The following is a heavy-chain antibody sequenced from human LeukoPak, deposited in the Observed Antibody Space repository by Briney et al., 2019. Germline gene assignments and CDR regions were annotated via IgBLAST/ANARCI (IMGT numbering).Heavy chain of an antibody. CDR3: ASKSTDHGELRFDY. Sequence: SETLSLTCTLSGDSTNTYFWSWIRQSPGKGLEWIGYIYYTGTTNYNPSLKSRVTISVDTSKNQFSLKVNSVTAADTGVYYCASKSTDHGELRFDYWGQGTLVTVSS. CDR1: GDSTNTYF. J-gene: IGHJ4*02. D-gene: IGHD4-17*01. CDR2: IYYTGTT. V-gene: IGHV4-59*01.